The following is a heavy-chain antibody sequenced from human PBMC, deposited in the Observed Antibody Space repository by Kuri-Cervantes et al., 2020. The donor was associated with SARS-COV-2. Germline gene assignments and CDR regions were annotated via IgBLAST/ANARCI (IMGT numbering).Heavy chain of an antibody. CDR2: INSDGSST. D-gene: IGHD6-13*01. CDR3: ARGPLYSSSWYDWFDP. V-gene: IGHV3-74*01. CDR1: GFTFSSYW. J-gene: IGHJ5*02. Sequence: GESLKISCAASGFTFSSYWMHWVRQAPGKGLVRVSRINSDGSSTSYADSVKGRFTISRDNAKNTLYLQMNSLRAEDTAVYYCARGPLYSSSWYDWFDPWGQGTLVTVSS.